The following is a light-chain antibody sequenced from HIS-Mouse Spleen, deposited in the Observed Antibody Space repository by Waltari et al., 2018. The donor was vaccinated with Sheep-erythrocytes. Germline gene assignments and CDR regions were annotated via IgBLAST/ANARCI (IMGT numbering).Light chain of an antibody. V-gene: IGLV3-10*01. J-gene: IGLJ3*02. CDR3: YSTDSSGNHWV. Sequence: SYELTQPPPVSVSPGQTARITCCGDALPRNYAYWYQQKSGQAPVLVIYEDSKRPSGIPERFSGSSSGTMATLTISGAQVEDDADYYCYSTDSSGNHWVFGGGTKLTVL. CDR1: ALPRNY. CDR2: EDS.